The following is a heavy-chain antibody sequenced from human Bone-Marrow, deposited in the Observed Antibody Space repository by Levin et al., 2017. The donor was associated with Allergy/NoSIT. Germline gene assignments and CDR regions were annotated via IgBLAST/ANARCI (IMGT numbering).Heavy chain of an antibody. Sequence: QSGGSLRLSCAASGFTFSDHYTDWVRQAPGKGLEWVGRSRNKANSYTTEYAASVRGRFTISRDDSKNSVHLQMNSLKTEDTAVYYCTRCPSDDYHPDYWGQGTLVTVSS. CDR2: SRNKANSYTT. CDR1: GFTFSDHY. CDR3: TRCPSDDYHPDY. D-gene: IGHD3-16*01. J-gene: IGHJ4*02. V-gene: IGHV3-72*01.